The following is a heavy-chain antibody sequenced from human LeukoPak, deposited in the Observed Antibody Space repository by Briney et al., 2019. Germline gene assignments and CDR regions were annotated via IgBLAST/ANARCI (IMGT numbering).Heavy chain of an antibody. D-gene: IGHD2-15*01. CDR3: ARDSPPGGCSGGSCSRNYYYYYGMDV. V-gene: IGHV3-53*01. J-gene: IGHJ6*02. Sequence: GGSLRLSCAASGFTFSSYSMNWVRQAPGKGLEWVSVIYSGGSTYYADSVKGRFTISRDNSKNTLYLQMNSLRAEDTAVYYCARDSPPGGCSGGSCSRNYYYYYGMDVWGQGTTVTVSS. CDR2: IYSGGST. CDR1: GFTFSSYS.